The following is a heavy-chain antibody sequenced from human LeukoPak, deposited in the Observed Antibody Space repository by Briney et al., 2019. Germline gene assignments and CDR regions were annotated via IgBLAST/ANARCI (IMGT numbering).Heavy chain of an antibody. CDR2: ISAYNGNT. Sequence: ASVKVSCKTSGYTFNSYGVSWVRQAPGQGPEWMGWISAYNGNTNYAKKLQGRLTLTTDTSTSTAYMELRSLRSDDTAIYYCASPRGSRGTYDFWSGYDNYFDPWGQGTLVTVSS. CDR3: ASPRGSRGTYDFWSGYDNYFDP. V-gene: IGHV1-18*01. J-gene: IGHJ5*02. CDR1: GYTFNSYG. D-gene: IGHD3-3*01.